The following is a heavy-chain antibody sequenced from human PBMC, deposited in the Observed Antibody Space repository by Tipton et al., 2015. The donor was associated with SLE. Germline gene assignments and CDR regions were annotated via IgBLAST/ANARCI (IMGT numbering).Heavy chain of an antibody. CDR3: ARGGIAAAAKYFQH. Sequence: QLVQSGAEVKKPGASVKVSCKASGYTFTSYDINWVRQATGQGLEWMGWMNPNSGNTGYAQKFQGRITIIRNTSIGTAYMELSSLRSEDTAVYYCARGGIAAAAKYFQHWGQGTLVTVSS. CDR2: MNPNSGNT. J-gene: IGHJ1*01. V-gene: IGHV1-8*03. CDR1: GYTFTSYD. D-gene: IGHD6-13*01.